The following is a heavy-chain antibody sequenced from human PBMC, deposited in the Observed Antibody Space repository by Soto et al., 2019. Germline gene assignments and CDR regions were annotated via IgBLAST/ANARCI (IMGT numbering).Heavy chain of an antibody. D-gene: IGHD2-8*01. CDR3: ARLVYDTRLNYMYFDF. CDR2: IFHDGTA. V-gene: IGHV4-4*02. CDR1: GVSISSGNW. J-gene: IGHJ4*02. Sequence: SETLSLTCALSGVSISSGNWLTSVRQTPQRGLEYIGEIFHDGTANYYPSFERRVAISVDTSKNQFSLKLTSVTAADTAIYFCARLVYDTRLNYMYFDFWGQGALVTVSS.